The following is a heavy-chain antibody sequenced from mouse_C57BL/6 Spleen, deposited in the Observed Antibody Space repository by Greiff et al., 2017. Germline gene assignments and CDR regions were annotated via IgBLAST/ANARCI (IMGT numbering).Heavy chain of an antibody. J-gene: IGHJ2*01. V-gene: IGHV1-76*01. CDR2: IYPGSGNT. CDR1: GYTFTDYY. Sequence: VQLVESGAELVRPGASVKLSCKASGYTFTDYYINWVKQRPGQGLEWIARIYPGSGNTYYNEKFKGKATLTAEKSSSTAYMQLSSLTSEDSAVYFCARSGTEYFDYWGQGTTLTVSS. D-gene: IGHD4-1*01. CDR3: ARSGTEYFDY.